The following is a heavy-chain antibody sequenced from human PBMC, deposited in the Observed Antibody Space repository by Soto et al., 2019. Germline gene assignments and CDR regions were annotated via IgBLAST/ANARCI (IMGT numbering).Heavy chain of an antibody. CDR3: AKSEDIVVVPAAICNDY. CDR1: GFTFSSYA. J-gene: IGHJ4*02. D-gene: IGHD2-2*02. V-gene: IGHV3-23*01. Sequence: GGSLRLSCAASGFTFSSYAMSWVRQAPGKGLEWVSAISGSGGSTYYADSVKGRFTISRDNSKNTLYLQMNSLRAEDTAVYYCAKSEDIVVVPAAICNDYWGQGTLVTVSS. CDR2: ISGSGGST.